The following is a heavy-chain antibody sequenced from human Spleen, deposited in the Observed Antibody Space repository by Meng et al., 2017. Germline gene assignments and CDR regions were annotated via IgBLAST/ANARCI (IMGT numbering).Heavy chain of an antibody. J-gene: IGHJ5*02. CDR3: AREGRYSRLNWFDP. CDR1: GGSITSGGYY. Sequence: QGRLQESGQGLVKPFPTRSPPGTVSGGSITSGGYYWSWIRQHPGKGLEWIGYIYYSGSTYYNPSLKSRVTISVDTSKNQFSLKLSSVTAADTAVYYCAREGRYSRLNWFDPWGQGTLVTVSS. D-gene: IGHD6-13*01. CDR2: IYYSGST. V-gene: IGHV4-31*02.